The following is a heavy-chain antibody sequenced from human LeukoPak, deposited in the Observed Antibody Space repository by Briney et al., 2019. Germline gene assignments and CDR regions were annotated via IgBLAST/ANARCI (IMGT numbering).Heavy chain of an antibody. J-gene: IGHJ4*02. CDR1: RFTFSSYA. V-gene: IGHV3-23*01. D-gene: IGHD2-2*02. CDR2: ISGSGGST. CDR3: AKDKWGYCSSTSCYTRGGFDY. Sequence: GGSLRLSCAASRFTFSSYAMSWVRQAPGKGLEWVSAISGSGGSTYYADSVKGRFTISRDNSKNTLYLQMNSLRAEDTAVYYCAKDKWGYCSSTSCYTRGGFDYWGQGTLVTVSS.